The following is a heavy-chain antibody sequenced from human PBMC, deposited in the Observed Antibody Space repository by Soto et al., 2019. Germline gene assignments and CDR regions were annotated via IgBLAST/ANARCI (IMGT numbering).Heavy chain of an antibody. Sequence: EVQLVESGGGLVQPGGSLRLSCAASGFTFSGYWMAWGRQAPGKGLEWVANIHPDGSGRYYVDSVKGRFTISRDNAQNSWYLQMNSLRAEDTSLYYCAREGRLLGAFDIWGQGTVVTVSS. V-gene: IGHV3-7*01. J-gene: IGHJ3*02. D-gene: IGHD3-16*01. CDR2: IHPDGSGR. CDR3: AREGRLLGAFDI. CDR1: GFTFSGYW.